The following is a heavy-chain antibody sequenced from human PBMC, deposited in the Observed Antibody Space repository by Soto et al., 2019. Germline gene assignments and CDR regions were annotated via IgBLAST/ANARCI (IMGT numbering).Heavy chain of an antibody. J-gene: IGHJ5*02. CDR2: IYHSGST. V-gene: IGHV4-4*02. Sequence: SETLSLTCAVSGGSISSSNWWSWVRQPPGKGLEWIGEIYHSGSTNYNPSLKSRVTISVDKSRNQFSLKLSSVTAADTAVYYCARGNPHYHFSSGSSTGCSWFDTWGQGTLVTVSS. D-gene: IGHD3-3*01. CDR3: ARGNPHYHFSSGSSTGCSWFDT. CDR1: GGSISSSNW.